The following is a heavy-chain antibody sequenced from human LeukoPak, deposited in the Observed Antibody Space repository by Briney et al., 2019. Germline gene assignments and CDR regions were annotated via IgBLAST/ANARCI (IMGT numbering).Heavy chain of an antibody. CDR3: AKDPGYQVVYCFDY. J-gene: IGHJ4*02. V-gene: IGHV3-23*01. CDR1: GFTLSSYS. Sequence: GGSLRLSCAASGFTLSSYSMSWVRQAPGKGVEGVSGISGTGGSTDYAASVKGLFTISRDNSKNTLYLQMNSLRVEDTAVYYCAKDPGYQVVYCFDYWGQGTLVTVSS. D-gene: IGHD2-2*01. CDR2: ISGTGGST.